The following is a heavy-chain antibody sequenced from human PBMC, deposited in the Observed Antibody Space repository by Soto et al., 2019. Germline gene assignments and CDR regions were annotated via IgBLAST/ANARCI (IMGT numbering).Heavy chain of an antibody. CDR1: GFTFSSYS. J-gene: IGHJ6*01. V-gene: IGHV3-21*01. CDR2: ISSSSSYI. CDR3: ARDRRTVTYYYYYGMDV. Sequence: EVQLVESGGGLVKPGGSLRLSCAASGFTFSSYSMNWVRQAPGKGLEWVSSISSSSSYIYYADSVKGRFTISRDNAKNSLYLQMSSLRAEDAAVYYCARDRRTVTYYYYYGMDVWGQGTTVTVSS. D-gene: IGHD4-17*01.